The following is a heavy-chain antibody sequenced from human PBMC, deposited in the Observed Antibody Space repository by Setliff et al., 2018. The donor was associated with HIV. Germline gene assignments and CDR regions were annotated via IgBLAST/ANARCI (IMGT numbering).Heavy chain of an antibody. J-gene: IGHJ6*02. D-gene: IGHD2-15*01. V-gene: IGHV3-23*01. CDR2: ISGNGDST. CDR3: ARKLLTRPNYYGMDV. CDR1: GITFSSYA. Sequence: LRLSCAASGITFSSYAMSWVRQAPGKGLEWVSGISGNGDSTYYADSVKGRFTISRDNAKNSLYLQMNSLRAEDTAVYYCARKLLTRPNYYGMDVWGQGTTVTVSS.